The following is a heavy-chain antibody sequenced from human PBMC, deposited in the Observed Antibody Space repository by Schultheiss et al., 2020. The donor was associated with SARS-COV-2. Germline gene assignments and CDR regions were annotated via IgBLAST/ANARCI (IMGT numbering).Heavy chain of an antibody. CDR1: GGSFSGYY. V-gene: IGHV4-34*01. D-gene: IGHD3-3*01. Sequence: SETLSLTCDVYGGSFSGYYWSWIRQPPGKGLEWIGEINHSGSTNYYPSLKSRVTKSVDTTKNQFSLKLSSVTAADTAVYYCARGGSGYYIGYFDYWGQGGLVTVAS. J-gene: IGHJ4*02. CDR2: INHSGST. CDR3: ARGGSGYYIGYFDY.